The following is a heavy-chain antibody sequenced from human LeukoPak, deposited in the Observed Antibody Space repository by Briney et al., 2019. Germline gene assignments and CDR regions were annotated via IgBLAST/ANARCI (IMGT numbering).Heavy chain of an antibody. CDR3: GGAYDSSGYWE. CDR2: IYYSGST. CDR1: GGSISSYY. Sequence: SETLSLTCTVSGGSISSYYWSWIRQPPGKGLEWIGYIYYSGSTNYNPSLKSRVTISVDTSKNQFSLKLSSVTAADTAVYYCGGAYDSSGYWEGGQGTLVTVSS. V-gene: IGHV4-59*12. J-gene: IGHJ4*02. D-gene: IGHD3-22*01.